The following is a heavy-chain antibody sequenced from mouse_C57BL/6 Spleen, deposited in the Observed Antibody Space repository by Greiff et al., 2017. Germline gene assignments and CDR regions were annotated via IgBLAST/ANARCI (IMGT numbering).Heavy chain of an antibody. CDR2: INPSNGGT. V-gene: IGHV1-53*01. D-gene: IGHD2-3*01. CDR1: GYTFTSYW. J-gene: IGHJ2*01. Sequence: QVQLQQPGTELVKPGASVKLSCKASGYTFTSYWMHWVKQKPGQGLEWIGNINPSNGGTNYNEKFKSKATLTVDKSSSTAYMQRSRLTSEDSAVYYCARSGPDGPQRDNYWGQGTTLTVSS. CDR3: ARSGPDGPQRDNY.